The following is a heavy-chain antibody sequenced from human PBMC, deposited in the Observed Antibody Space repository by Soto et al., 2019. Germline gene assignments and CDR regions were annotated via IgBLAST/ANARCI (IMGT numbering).Heavy chain of an antibody. CDR2: IYYSGST. J-gene: IGHJ3*02. V-gene: IGHV4-39*01. CDR1: GGSISSSSYY. Sequence: PSETLSLTCTVSGGSISSSSYYWGWIRQPPGKGLEWIGCIYYSGSTYYNPSLKSRVTISVDTSKNQFSLKLSSVTAADTAVYYCARPSPRYCSGGSCLEFPDAFDIWGQGTMVTVSS. CDR3: ARPSPRYCSGGSCLEFPDAFDI. D-gene: IGHD2-15*01.